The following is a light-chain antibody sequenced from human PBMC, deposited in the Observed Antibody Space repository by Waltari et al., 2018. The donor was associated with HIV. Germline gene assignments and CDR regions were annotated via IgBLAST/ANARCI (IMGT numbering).Light chain of an antibody. J-gene: IGKJ4*01. V-gene: IGKV1-12*01. CDR2: AAS. CDR1: QGVDRW. Sequence: DIQMTQSPSSVSASIGDRVTITCRASQGVDRWLAWYHQKPGKAPKLLIYAASTLQREVPSMFSGSESGTDFTLTISTLQPEDFGTYDCQQGSSFPPTFGGGTKVEIK. CDR3: QQGSSFPPT.